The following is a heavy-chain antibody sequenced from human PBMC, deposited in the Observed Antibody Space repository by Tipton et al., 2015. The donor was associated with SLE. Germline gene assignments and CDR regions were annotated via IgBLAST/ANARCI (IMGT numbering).Heavy chain of an antibody. J-gene: IGHJ3*02. CDR3: ARTTVTTKAFDI. CDR2: ISSSSSAT. CDR1: GFTFSTYS. D-gene: IGHD4-17*01. Sequence: SLRLSCAASGFTFSTYSMNWVRQAPGKGLEWVSYISSSSSATYYADSVKGRFTISRDNSKNTLYLQMNSLRAEDTAVYYCARTTVTTKAFDIWGQGTMVTVSS. V-gene: IGHV3-48*01.